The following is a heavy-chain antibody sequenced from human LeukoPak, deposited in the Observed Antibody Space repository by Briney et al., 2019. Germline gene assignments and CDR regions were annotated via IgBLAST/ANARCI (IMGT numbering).Heavy chain of an antibody. V-gene: IGHV4-38-2*01. CDR2: MYKSGST. CDR1: GSFISSGHY. D-gene: IGHD5-18*01. Sequence: SETLSLTCDVSGSFISSGHYWGWIRQSPGKGLEWIASMYKSGSTYFKASLKSRVAISLDTPKNQFSLTLSSVTAADTVVYYCARGGYLEAFDIWGQGTMVTVSS. J-gene: IGHJ3*02. CDR3: ARGGYLEAFDI.